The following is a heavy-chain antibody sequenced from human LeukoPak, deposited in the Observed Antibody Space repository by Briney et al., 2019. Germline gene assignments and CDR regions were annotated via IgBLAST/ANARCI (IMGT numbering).Heavy chain of an antibody. CDR1: GDSISSNSAT. J-gene: IGHJ5*02. CDR2: TYYRSRWYN. V-gene: IGHV6-1*01. Sequence: SQTLSLTCAISGDSISSNSATWNWIRQSPSRGLEWLGRTYYRSRWYNDYAVSVKSRIIINSDTSKNQFSLQLNSVTPEDTAGYYCSKDRGGSSSDWFDPWGQGTLVIVSS. CDR3: SKDRGGSSSDWFDP. D-gene: IGHD6-6*01.